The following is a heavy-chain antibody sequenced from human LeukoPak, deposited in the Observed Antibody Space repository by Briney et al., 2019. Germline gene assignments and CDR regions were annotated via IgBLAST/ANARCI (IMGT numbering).Heavy chain of an antibody. Sequence: GASVKVSCKASGYTFTSYGISWVRQAPGQGLEWMGWISAYNGNTNYAQKLQGRVTMTTDTSTSTAYMELRSLRSDDTAVYYCARVRCSGGSCYLGYYYMDVWGKGTTVTVSS. D-gene: IGHD2-15*01. CDR1: GYTFTSYG. V-gene: IGHV1-18*01. CDR3: ARVRCSGGSCYLGYYYMDV. J-gene: IGHJ6*03. CDR2: ISAYNGNT.